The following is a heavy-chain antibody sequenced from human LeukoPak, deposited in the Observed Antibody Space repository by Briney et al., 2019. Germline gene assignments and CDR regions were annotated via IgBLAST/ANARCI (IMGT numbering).Heavy chain of an antibody. CDR1: GFVLSNYW. CDR2: IKQAGSEK. D-gene: IGHD1-14*01. J-gene: IGHJ5*01. Sequence: GGSLRLSCEASGFVLSNYWMSWLRQAPGKGLEWVANIKQAGSEKYYVDSVKGRFTISRDNAKNSLYLQMNSLRAEDAGVYYCAKEGAYPIITYDSWGQGTLVTVSS. V-gene: IGHV3-7*01. CDR3: AKEGAYPIITYDS.